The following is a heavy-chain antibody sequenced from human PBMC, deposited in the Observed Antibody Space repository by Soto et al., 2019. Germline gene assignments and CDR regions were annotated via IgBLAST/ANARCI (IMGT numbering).Heavy chain of an antibody. CDR1: GGSFRTYS. D-gene: IGHD3-16*01. V-gene: IGHV1-69*08. J-gene: IGHJ5*02. CDR2: ITPIVDIV. CDR3: ARDFGGAAAQKLNWVDP. Sequence: QVQLVQSGTEVKKPGSSVKVSCKPSGGSFRTYSISWVRQAPGQRLEWMGRITPIVDIVKYAQKFQNRVTMTADKATSTAYRELISLRSEDTAVYYCARDFGGAAAQKLNWVDPWGQGTLVIVSP.